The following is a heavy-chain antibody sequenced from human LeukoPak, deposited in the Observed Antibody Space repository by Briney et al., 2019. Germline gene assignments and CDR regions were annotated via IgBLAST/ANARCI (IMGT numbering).Heavy chain of an antibody. CDR2: ISSSSSYI. V-gene: IGHV3-21*01. CDR3: AREGTYGDYGIYYYYMDV. CDR1: GFPFSSYS. D-gene: IGHD4-17*01. Sequence: PGGSLRLSCAASGFPFSSYSMNWVRQAPGKGLEWVSSISSSSSYIYYADSVKGRFTISRDNAKNSLYLQMNSLRAEDTAVYYCAREGTYGDYGIYYYYMDVWGKGTTVTVSS. J-gene: IGHJ6*03.